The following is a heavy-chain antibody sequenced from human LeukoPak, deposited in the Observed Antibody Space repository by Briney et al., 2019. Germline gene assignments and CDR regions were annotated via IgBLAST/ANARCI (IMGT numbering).Heavy chain of an antibody. V-gene: IGHV4-4*02. Sequence: SGTLSLTCAVSGGSISSSYWWSWVRQPPGKGLEWIGEIYHSGSTNYKPSLKSRVTISVDKSKNQFSLKLSSVTAADTAVYFCARNLWEGDYYGNNWFDPWGQGILVTASS. CDR3: ARNLWEGDYYGNNWFDP. J-gene: IGHJ5*02. CDR2: IYHSGST. CDR1: GGSISSSYW. D-gene: IGHD3-10*01.